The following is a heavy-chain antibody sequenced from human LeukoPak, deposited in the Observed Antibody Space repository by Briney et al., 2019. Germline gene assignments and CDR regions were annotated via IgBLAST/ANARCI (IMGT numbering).Heavy chain of an antibody. V-gene: IGHV3-23*01. D-gene: IGHD3-10*01. J-gene: IGHJ4*02. CDR3: AKDARGSEGF. CDR1: GFTFSTYA. Sequence: GGSLRLSCAASGFTFSTYAMSWVRQAPGKGLEWVSAVSSGASNTYYADSVRGRFTISRDNSKNTLYLQMNSLSADDTAVYYCAKDARGSEGFWGQGTLVTVSS. CDR2: VSSGASNT.